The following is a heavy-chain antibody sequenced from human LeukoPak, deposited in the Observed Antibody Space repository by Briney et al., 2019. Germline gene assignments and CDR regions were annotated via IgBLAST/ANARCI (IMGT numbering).Heavy chain of an antibody. V-gene: IGHV1-8*01. J-gene: IGHJ6*03. CDR3: ATGATSARGGYYYYYYMDV. Sequence: ASVKVSCKASGYSFTSNDINWVRQATGQGPEWMGWMNPNSGDAGYAQKFQGRVTMTRDTSIRTAYMEVSSLRSEDTAVYYCATGATSARGGYYYYYYMDVWGKGTTVTVSS. CDR1: GYSFTSND. CDR2: MNPNSGDA.